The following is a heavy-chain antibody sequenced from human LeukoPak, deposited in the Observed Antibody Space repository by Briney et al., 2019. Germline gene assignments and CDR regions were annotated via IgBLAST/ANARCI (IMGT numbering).Heavy chain of an antibody. Sequence: SETLSLTCTVSGGSISSGGYYWSWIRQHPGKVLELIGYIYYSGSTYYNPSLKSRVTISVDTSKNQFSLKLSSVTAVDTAVYYCARVRCSGGSCYYFDYWGQGTLVTVSS. CDR2: IYYSGST. J-gene: IGHJ4*02. CDR1: GGSISSGGYY. CDR3: ARVRCSGGSCYYFDY. V-gene: IGHV4-31*03. D-gene: IGHD2-15*01.